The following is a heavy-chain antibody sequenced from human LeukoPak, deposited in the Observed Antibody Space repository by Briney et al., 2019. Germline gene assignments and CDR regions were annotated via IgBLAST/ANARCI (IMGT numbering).Heavy chain of an antibody. J-gene: IGHJ4*02. CDR3: AADGRDDQWLVLDY. CDR1: TFTFSAYA. CDR2: ISSSSAYI. Sequence: SGGSLRLSCAASTFTFSAYAMNWVRQAPGKGLEWVSSISSSSAYIYYADSVKGRFTISRDNAKNSLFLQMDSLRAEDTAVYYCAADGRDDQWLVLDYWGQGTLVTVSS. D-gene: IGHD6-19*01. V-gene: IGHV3-21*01.